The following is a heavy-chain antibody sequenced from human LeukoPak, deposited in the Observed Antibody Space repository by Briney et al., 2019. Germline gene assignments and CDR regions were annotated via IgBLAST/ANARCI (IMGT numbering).Heavy chain of an antibody. CDR2: ITPILGLI. J-gene: IGHJ4*02. V-gene: IGHV1-69*04. D-gene: IGHD3/OR15-3a*01. Sequence: SVKVSCKASGYTFSNYAINWVRQAPGQGLEWMGRITPILGLINYAQTFQGRVTISADKSTNTGYMEVTGLRPEDTAIYYCARGRGSRTGFNGDYLDYWGQGTLLTVSS. CDR1: GYTFSNYA. CDR3: ARGRGSRTGFNGDYLDY.